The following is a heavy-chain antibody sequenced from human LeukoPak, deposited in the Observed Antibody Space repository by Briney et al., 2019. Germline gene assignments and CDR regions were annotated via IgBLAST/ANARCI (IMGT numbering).Heavy chain of an antibody. CDR3: AKGLPLYYFDY. J-gene: IGHJ4*02. Sequence: AGGSLRLSCAASGFTFSSYTMGWVRQAPGKGLEWVSTISGSGGTTYYADSVKGRFTISRDNSENTLYLQMNSLRAEDTAVYYCAKGLPLYYFDYWGQGTLVTVSS. CDR1: GFTFSSYT. V-gene: IGHV3-23*01. CDR2: ISGSGGTT. D-gene: IGHD3-16*01.